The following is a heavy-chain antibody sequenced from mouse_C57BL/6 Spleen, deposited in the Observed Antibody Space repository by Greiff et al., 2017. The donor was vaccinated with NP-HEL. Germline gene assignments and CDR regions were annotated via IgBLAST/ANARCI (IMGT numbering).Heavy chain of an antibody. CDR2: IYTGDGDT. V-gene: IGHV1-80*01. Sequence: VQLQQSGAELVKPGASVKISCKASGYAFSSYWMNWVKQRPGKGLEWIGQIYTGDGDTNYNGKFKDKATLTADKYSSTAYMQLRSLTSADSAVYVCARRWDEYYAMDYLGPGTSVTVSS. D-gene: IGHD4-1*01. CDR3: ARRWDEYYAMDY. J-gene: IGHJ4*01. CDR1: GYAFSSYW.